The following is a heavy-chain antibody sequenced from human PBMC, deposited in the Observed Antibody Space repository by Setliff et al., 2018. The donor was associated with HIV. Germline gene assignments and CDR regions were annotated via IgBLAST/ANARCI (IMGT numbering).Heavy chain of an antibody. CDR2: IYYSGET. D-gene: IGHD3-22*01. CDR1: GGSINNYF. CDR3: GGNGYYSIDY. Sequence: SETLSLTCTVSGGSINNYFWSWIRQSPGRGLEWIGYIYYSGETNYNPSLKSRVTFSVDTSKNQFSLKLNSVTAADTAVYYCGGNGYYSIDYWGQGTLVTVSS. J-gene: IGHJ4*02. V-gene: IGHV4-59*12.